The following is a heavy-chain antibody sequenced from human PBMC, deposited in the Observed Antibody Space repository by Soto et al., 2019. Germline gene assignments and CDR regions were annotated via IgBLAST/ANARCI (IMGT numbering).Heavy chain of an antibody. J-gene: IGHJ1*01. CDR3: ARGGAVLTRSRYSQR. CDR2: IYDTETT. V-gene: IGHV4-59*12. Sequence: SETLSLTCTVSGGSISSYYWSWIRQPPGKGLEWIGYIYDTETTDYSPSLKSRVTISVDTSKNQFSLKLNSVTAADTALYYCARGGAVLTRSRYSQRWCQGTLVTVSS. D-gene: IGHD2-2*01. CDR1: GGSISSYY.